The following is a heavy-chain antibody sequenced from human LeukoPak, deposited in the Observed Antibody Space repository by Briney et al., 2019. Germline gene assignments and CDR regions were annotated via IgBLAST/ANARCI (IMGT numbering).Heavy chain of an antibody. CDR2: ISYDGSNK. CDR1: GFTFSSYA. Sequence: GRSLRLSCAASGFTFSSYAMHWVRQAPGKGLEWVAVISYDGSNKYYADSVKGRFTISRDNSKNTLYLQMNSLRAEDTAVYYCAKDESRRIAAAGTGYFQHWGQGTLVTVSS. V-gene: IGHV3-30-3*01. J-gene: IGHJ1*01. D-gene: IGHD6-13*01. CDR3: AKDESRRIAAAGTGYFQH.